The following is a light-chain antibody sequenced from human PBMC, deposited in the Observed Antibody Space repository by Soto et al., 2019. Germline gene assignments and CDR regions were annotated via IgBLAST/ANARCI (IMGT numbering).Light chain of an antibody. V-gene: IGKV3-15*01. CDR1: QSVSSK. CDR2: GAS. Sequence: EIVMMQSPATLSASPGERATLSCRASQSVSSKLAWYQQKPGQAPRLLIYGASTRATGIPARFSGSGSGTEFTLTISSLQFEDFAIYYCQQYNNWLSLTFGGGTKADIK. J-gene: IGKJ4*01. CDR3: QQYNNWLSLT.